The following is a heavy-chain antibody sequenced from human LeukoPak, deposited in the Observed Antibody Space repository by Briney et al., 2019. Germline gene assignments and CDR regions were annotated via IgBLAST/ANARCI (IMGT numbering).Heavy chain of an antibody. CDR2: ISYDGSNK. Sequence: PGGPLRLSCAASGFTFSSYGMHWVRQAPGKGLEWVAVISYDGSNKYYADSVKGRFTISRDNSKNTLYLQMNSLRAEDTAVYYCAKGRAAAAAFDYWGQGTLVTVSS. CDR1: GFTFSSYG. CDR3: AKGRAAAAAFDY. D-gene: IGHD6-13*01. J-gene: IGHJ4*02. V-gene: IGHV3-30*18.